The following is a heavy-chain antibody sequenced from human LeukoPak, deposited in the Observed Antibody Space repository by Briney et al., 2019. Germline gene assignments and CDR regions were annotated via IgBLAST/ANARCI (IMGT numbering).Heavy chain of an antibody. V-gene: IGHV4-59*01. CDR1: GGSISSYY. CDR2: IYYSGST. Sequence: SETLSLTCTVSGGSISSYYWSWIRQPPGKGLEWIGYIYYSGSTNYNPSLKSRVTISVDTSKNQFSLKLSSVTAADTAVYYCAREGGYSGYDYWGQGTLVTVSS. CDR3: AREGGYSGYDY. J-gene: IGHJ4*02. D-gene: IGHD5-12*01.